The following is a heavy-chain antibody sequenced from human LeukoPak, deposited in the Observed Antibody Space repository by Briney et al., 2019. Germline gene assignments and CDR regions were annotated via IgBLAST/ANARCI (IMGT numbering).Heavy chain of an antibody. V-gene: IGHV1-8*02. CDR3: ARGPPNWGMVGY. D-gene: IGHD7-27*01. Sequence: GASVKVSCKASGGTFSSYAFSWVRQATGQGLEWMGWMKSNNGHTGYAQKFQGRVTMTRDTSISTAYMELSSLTFEDTAVYYCARGPPNWGMVGYWGQGTLVTVSS. CDR2: MKSNNGHT. J-gene: IGHJ4*02. CDR1: GGTFSSYA.